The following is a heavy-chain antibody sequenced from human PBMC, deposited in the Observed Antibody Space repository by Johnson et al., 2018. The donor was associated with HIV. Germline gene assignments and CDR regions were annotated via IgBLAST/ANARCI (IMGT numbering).Heavy chain of an antibody. J-gene: IGHJ3*02. V-gene: IGHV3-33*05. D-gene: IGHD1-26*01. Sequence: QEQLVESGGGLVQPGGSLRLSCAASGFTFSSYGMHWVRQAPGKGLEWVAVISYDGSNKYYADSVKGRFTISRDNAKNSLYLQMNTLRAEDKALYYCARDREVGARSGAFDIWGQGTMVTVSS. CDR3: ARDREVGARSGAFDI. CDR1: GFTFSSYG. CDR2: ISYDGSNK.